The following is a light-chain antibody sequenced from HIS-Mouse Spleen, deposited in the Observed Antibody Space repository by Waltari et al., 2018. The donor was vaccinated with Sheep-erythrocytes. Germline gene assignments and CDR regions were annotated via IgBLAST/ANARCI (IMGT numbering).Light chain of an antibody. Sequence: EIVLTQSPATLSLSPGERATLSCGASQSVSSYLAWYQQKPGQAPRLLIYDAANRATGIPARFSGSGSVTDFTLTISSLEPEDFAVYYCQQRSNWYTFGQGTKLEIK. J-gene: IGKJ2*01. CDR2: DAA. V-gene: IGKV3-11*01. CDR1: QSVSSY. CDR3: QQRSNWYT.